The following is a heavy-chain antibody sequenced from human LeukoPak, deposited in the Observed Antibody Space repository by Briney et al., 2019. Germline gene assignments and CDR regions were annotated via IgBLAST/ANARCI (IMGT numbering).Heavy chain of an antibody. J-gene: IGHJ3*02. CDR2: VYHSGSP. CDR3: ARDPNIVSTVTLRAFDI. CDR1: GFSFSSYSM. V-gene: IGHV4-4*02. D-gene: IGHD5/OR15-5a*01. Sequence: GSLRLSCAASGFSFSSYSMNWVRQPPGKGLEWIGEVYHSGSPNYNPSFRGRVTILVDKSKNQFSLNLGSLTAADTAVYYCARDPNIVSTVTLRAFDIWGQGTMVSVSS.